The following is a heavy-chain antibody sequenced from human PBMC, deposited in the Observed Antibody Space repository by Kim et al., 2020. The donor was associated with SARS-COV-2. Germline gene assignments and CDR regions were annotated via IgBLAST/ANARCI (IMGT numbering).Heavy chain of an antibody. CDR1: GFTFSSYG. Sequence: GGSLRLSCAASGFTFSSYGMNWLRQVPGKGLEWVAHVSYDGRDKYYADSVKGRFTISKDFSRKTLYLQMNSLRAGDTALYYCAKASRSSISGHYYAMDV. J-gene: IGHJ6*01. CDR3: AKASRSSISGHYYAMDV. CDR2: VSYDGRDK. V-gene: IGHV3-33*06. D-gene: IGHD6-19*01.